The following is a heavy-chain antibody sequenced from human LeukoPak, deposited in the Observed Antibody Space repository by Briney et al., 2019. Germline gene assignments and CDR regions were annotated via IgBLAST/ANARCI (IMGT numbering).Heavy chain of an antibody. D-gene: IGHD3-16*01. V-gene: IGHV4-30-2*01. J-gene: IGHJ4*02. CDR1: GASISSGGYA. Sequence: SETLSPSCAVSGASISSGGYAWDWLRQPPGKALEWIVFIDHTRTTNPYLSHSRQLTISGSMSKNQFSLQLASVTAADTAVYFCARGCYPYAPNLDSWGQGTLVTVSS. CDR3: ARGCYPYAPNLDS. CDR2: IDHTRTT.